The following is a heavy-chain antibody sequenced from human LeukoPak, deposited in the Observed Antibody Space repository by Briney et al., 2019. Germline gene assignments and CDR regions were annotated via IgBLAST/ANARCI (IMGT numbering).Heavy chain of an antibody. D-gene: IGHD3-3*01. J-gene: IGHJ6*02. CDR3: AIFSFYYYGMDV. CDR2: IYYSGST. V-gene: IGHV4-39*01. Sequence: PSETLSLTCTVSGGSLSSSSYYWGWVRQPPGRGREWIGSIYYSGSTYYNPSLKSRVTISVDTSKNQFSLKLSSVTAADTAVYCCAIFSFYYYGMDVWGQGTTVTVSS. CDR1: GGSLSSSSYY.